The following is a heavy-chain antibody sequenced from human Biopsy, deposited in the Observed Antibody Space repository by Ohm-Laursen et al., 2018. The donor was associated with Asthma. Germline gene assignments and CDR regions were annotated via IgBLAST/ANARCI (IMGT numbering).Heavy chain of an antibody. J-gene: IGHJ1*01. CDR2: IKHDGSEK. CDR1: GFTFGDYW. CDR3: ARTFHFWSPYRAEHYQL. V-gene: IGHV3-7*01. Sequence: SLRLSCSASGFTFGDYWMSWVRQVPGKGLEWVANIKHDGSEKNHVDSLKGRFTISRDNAKNSLYLQMNSLRAEDTPVYYCARTFHFWSPYRAEHYQLWGQGTLVTVSS. D-gene: IGHD3-3*02.